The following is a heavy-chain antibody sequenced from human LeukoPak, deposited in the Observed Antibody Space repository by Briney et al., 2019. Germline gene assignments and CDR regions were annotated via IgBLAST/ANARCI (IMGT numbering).Heavy chain of an antibody. D-gene: IGHD4-23*01. CDR3: ARQDGGNFESNY. Sequence: SQTLSLTCTISGASISSITYYWGWIRQPAGKGLEWIGSIYYSGSTYYNPSLKSRVSISVDTSKNQFSLKLSSVTAADTAVYYCARQDGGNFESNYWGQGTLVTVSS. CDR2: IYYSGST. V-gene: IGHV4-39*01. J-gene: IGHJ4*02. CDR1: GASISSITYY.